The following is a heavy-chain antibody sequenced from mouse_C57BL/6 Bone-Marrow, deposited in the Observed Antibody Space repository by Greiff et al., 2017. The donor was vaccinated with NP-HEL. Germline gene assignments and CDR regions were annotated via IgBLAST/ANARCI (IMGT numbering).Heavy chain of an antibody. Sequence: QVQLQQPGAELVKPGASVKLSCKASGYTFTSYGINWVKQRPGQGLEWIGWIYPSDGSTKYNEKFKGKATLTVDTSSSTAYMQLRSLTSEDSAVYYCATRWVLPYYYALDYWGQGTSVTVSS. D-gene: IGHD2-3*01. CDR3: ATRWVLPYYYALDY. V-gene: IGHV1-85*01. CDR1: GYTFTSYG. J-gene: IGHJ4*01. CDR2: IYPSDGST.